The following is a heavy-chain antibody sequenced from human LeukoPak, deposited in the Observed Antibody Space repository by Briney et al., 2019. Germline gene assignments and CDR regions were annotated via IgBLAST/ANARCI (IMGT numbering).Heavy chain of an antibody. J-gene: IGHJ4*02. CDR1: VGAISSSSYY. D-gene: IGHD1-26*01. CDR3: ARPAIVGATRVYYFDY. Sequence: PSETLSLTCTVSVGAISSSSYYCGWIRQPPGQGLEWVGSISYSGSTYYNPSLKSRDTLSVDTSKNQFSLKLSSVTPAGTAVYYLARPAIVGATRVYYFDYWGRGTLVTVSS. V-gene: IGHV4-39*01. CDR2: ISYSGST.